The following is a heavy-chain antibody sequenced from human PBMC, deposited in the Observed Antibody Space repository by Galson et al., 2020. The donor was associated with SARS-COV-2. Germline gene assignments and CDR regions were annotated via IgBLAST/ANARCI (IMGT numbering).Heavy chain of an antibody. Sequence: INHFGSTNYIPSLTSRVTISADTSKNQFSLKLTSVIATDTAVYYCARLRGPGSHNLESSYPYYMDVWGTGTTVTVSS. CDR3: ARLRGPGSHNLESSYPYYMDV. CDR2: INHFGST. D-gene: IGHD3-10*01. J-gene: IGHJ6*03. V-gene: IGHV4-34*01.